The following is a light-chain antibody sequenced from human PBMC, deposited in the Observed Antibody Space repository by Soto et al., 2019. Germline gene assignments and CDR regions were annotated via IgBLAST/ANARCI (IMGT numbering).Light chain of an antibody. CDR3: SSYTSSSTSGYV. J-gene: IGLJ1*01. V-gene: IGLV2-14*01. Sequence: QSALTQPASVSGAPGQSITISCTGTSSDVGGYHYVSWYQQHPGKAPKLMIYDVSNRPSGVSNRFSGSKSGNTASLTISGLQAEDEADYYCSSYTSSSTSGYVFGTGTKVTVL. CDR2: DVS. CDR1: SSDVGGYHY.